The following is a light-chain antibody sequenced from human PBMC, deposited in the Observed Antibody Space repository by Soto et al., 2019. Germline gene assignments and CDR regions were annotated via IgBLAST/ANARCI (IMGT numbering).Light chain of an antibody. CDR3: QQYHTWPPGT. V-gene: IGKV3-15*01. Sequence: EIVMTQSPVTLSVSPWERATLSCRSSQSIRSNLAWYQQKPGQPPRVLMYGASTRATGIPARFSGSGSGTEFTLTISSLRSEDLAVYYCQQYHTWPPGTFGQGTKVDIK. CDR1: QSIRSN. CDR2: GAS. J-gene: IGKJ1*01.